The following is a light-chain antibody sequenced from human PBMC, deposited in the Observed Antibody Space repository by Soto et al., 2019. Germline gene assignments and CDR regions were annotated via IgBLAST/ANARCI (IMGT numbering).Light chain of an antibody. CDR1: QSVLYSSNNKNY. CDR2: WAS. V-gene: IGKV4-1*01. J-gene: IGKJ2*01. CDR3: QQYYSTPPYT. Sequence: DIVMTPSPDSLAVSLGERATINCKSSQSVLYSSNNKNYLAWYQQKPGQPPKLLIYWASTRESGVPDRFSGSGSGTDFSLTISSLQAEDGAVYYCQQYYSTPPYTFGQGTKLEIK.